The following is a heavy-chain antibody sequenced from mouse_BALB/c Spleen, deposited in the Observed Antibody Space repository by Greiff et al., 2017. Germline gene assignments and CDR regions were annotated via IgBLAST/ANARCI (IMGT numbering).Heavy chain of an antibody. CDR3: ARGEVRGYFDV. V-gene: IGHV2-9*02. Sequence: QVQLKESGPGLVAPSQSLSITCTVSGFSLTSYGVHWVRQPPGKGLEWLGVIWAGGSTNYNSAFMSRLSISKDNSKSQVFLKMNSLQTDDTAMYYCARGEVRGYFDVWGAGTTVTVSS. J-gene: IGHJ1*01. D-gene: IGHD1-1*01. CDR1: GFSLTSYG. CDR2: IWAGGST.